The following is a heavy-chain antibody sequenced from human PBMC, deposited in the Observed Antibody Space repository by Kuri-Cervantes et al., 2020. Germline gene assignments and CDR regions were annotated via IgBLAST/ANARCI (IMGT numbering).Heavy chain of an antibody. Sequence: GESLKISCAASGFTFSNSAMSWVRQAPGKGLEWVSVMSGSGTTTYYADSVKGRFTISRDDSKNTLYLQMNSLKTEDTAVYYCTSVWGYGDIYYMDVWGKGTMVTVSS. V-gene: IGHV3-23*01. D-gene: IGHD4-17*01. CDR1: GFTFSNSA. CDR3: TSVWGYGDIYYMDV. J-gene: IGHJ6*03. CDR2: MSGSGTTT.